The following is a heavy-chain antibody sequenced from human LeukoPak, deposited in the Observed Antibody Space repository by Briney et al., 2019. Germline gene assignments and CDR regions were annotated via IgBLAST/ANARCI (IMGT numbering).Heavy chain of an antibody. Sequence: GGSLRLSCAASGFTFDDYGMSWVRQAPGKGLEWVSGINWNGGSTGYADSVKGRFTISRDDSKNTAYLQMNSLRTEDTAVYYCTRHDYHDCWGQGTLVTVYS. V-gene: IGHV3-20*04. J-gene: IGHJ4*02. CDR2: INWNGGST. CDR1: GFTFDDYG. CDR3: TRHDYHDC.